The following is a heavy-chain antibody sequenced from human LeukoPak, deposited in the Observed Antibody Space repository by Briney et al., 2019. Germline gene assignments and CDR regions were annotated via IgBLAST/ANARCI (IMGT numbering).Heavy chain of an antibody. CDR3: AREPQEGFDY. CDR1: GFTFSSYS. CDR2: ISGSSRAI. V-gene: IGHV3-48*01. Sequence: GGSLRLSCAASGFTFSSYSMNWVRQAPGKGLEWISYISGSSRAIYYADSVMGRFTISRDNAKNSLYLQMNNLRAEDTAVYYCAREPQEGFDYWGQGTLVTISS. J-gene: IGHJ4*02.